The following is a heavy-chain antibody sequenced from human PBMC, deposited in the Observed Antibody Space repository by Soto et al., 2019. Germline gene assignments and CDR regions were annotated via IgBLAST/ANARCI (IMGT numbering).Heavy chain of an antibody. CDR3: AKVGGGPTIAAARFDY. J-gene: IGHJ4*02. Sequence: EGQMLESGGGLVQPGGSLRLSCAASGFTFGSHAMSWVRQAPGKGLEWVSGISGSGANTYYANSVKGRFTISRDNFKKTVYLQMKPPRAEEPAVYYFAKVGGGPTIAAARFDYWGQGTLVTVSS. CDR2: ISGSGANT. V-gene: IGHV3-23*01. D-gene: IGHD6-13*01. CDR1: GFTFGSHA.